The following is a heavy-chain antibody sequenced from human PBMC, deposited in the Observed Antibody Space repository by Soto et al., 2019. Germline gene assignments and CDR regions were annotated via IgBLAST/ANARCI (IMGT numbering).Heavy chain of an antibody. J-gene: IGHJ5*02. CDR1: GFNFNFFW. Sequence: GGAPRLSLAGPGFNFNFFWIHRVRPTPGEGLGWVSRINGDGSTADYADSVKGRFTISRDNAKNTLFLQMDSLRVEDTAVYYCVRDSPTNLEDADTVASWFDPWGQGTLVTVSS. V-gene: IGHV3-74*01. CDR2: INGDGSTA. D-gene: IGHD5-12*01. CDR3: VRDSPTNLEDADTVASWFDP.